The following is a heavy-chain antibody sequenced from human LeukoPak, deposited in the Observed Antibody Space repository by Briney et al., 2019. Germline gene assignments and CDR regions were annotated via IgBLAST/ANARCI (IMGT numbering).Heavy chain of an antibody. CDR1: GFTFSSYE. V-gene: IGHV3-48*03. Sequence: LSGGSLRLSCAASGFTFSSYEMNWVRQAPGKGLEWISYISSVGTTIYSADFVEGRFTISRDNAKNSLYLQMNSLRAEDTAVYYCARVFLTGYYLFDYWGPGTLVTVSS. CDR3: ARVFLTGYYLFDY. J-gene: IGHJ4*02. D-gene: IGHD3-9*01. CDR2: ISSVGTTI.